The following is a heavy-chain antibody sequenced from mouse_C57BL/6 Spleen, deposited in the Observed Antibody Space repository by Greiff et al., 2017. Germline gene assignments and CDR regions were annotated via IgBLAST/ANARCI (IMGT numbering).Heavy chain of an antibody. CDR3: AITTVPSY. CDR1: GFNFKDYY. CDR2: IDPADGDT. Sequence: EVQLQQSGAELVRPGASVKLSCTASGFNFKDYYMHWVKQRPGQGLEWIGRIDPADGDTDYAPKFQGKATMTADTSSNTAYLQLSSLTSEDAAVYYCAITTVPSYWGQGTLVTVSA. J-gene: IGHJ3*01. V-gene: IGHV14-1*01. D-gene: IGHD1-1*01.